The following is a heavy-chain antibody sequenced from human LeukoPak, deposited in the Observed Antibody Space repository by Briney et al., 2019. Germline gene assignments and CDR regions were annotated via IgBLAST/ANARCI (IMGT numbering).Heavy chain of an antibody. V-gene: IGHV3-30*03. CDR1: GFTFSSYG. CDR2: ISYDGSNK. CDR3: ARDFVWQRGEDY. D-gene: IGHD3-10*01. J-gene: IGHJ4*02. Sequence: GGSLRLSCAASGFTFSSYGMHWVRQAPGKGLEWVAVISYDGSNKYYADSVKGRFTISRDNSKNTLYLQMNSLRAEDTAVYYCARDFVWQRGEDYWGQGTLVTVSS.